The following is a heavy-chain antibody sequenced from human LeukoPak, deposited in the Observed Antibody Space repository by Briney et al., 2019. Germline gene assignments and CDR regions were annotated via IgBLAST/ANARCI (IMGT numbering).Heavy chain of an antibody. Sequence: SGTLSLTCAVSGDSISSSHWWTWVRQPPGKGLEWIGEIYHRGTTNYNPSLKSRVTISVDKSENQFSLKLSSVTAADTAVYYCARKGYYDSKDFDYWGQGTLVTVSS. V-gene: IGHV4-4*02. CDR1: GDSISSSHW. D-gene: IGHD3-22*01. CDR2: IYHRGTT. CDR3: ARKGYYDSKDFDY. J-gene: IGHJ4*02.